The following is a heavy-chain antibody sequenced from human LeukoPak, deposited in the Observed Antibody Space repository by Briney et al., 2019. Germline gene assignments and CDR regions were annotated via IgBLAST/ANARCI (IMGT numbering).Heavy chain of an antibody. CDR3: ARTRLAAAGSLAY. V-gene: IGHV7-4-1*02. CDR2: INTNTGSP. CDR1: GYTFTSYA. J-gene: IGHJ4*02. D-gene: IGHD6-13*01. Sequence: ASVKVSCKASGYTFTSYAMKWVRQAPGQGLEWMGWINTNTGSPTYAQGYTGRFVFSLDTSVSTAYLQISSLKAEDTAVYYCARTRLAAAGSLAYWGQGTLVTVSS.